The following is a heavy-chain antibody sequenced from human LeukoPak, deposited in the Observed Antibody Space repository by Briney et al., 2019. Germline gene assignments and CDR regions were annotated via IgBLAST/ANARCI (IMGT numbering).Heavy chain of an antibody. CDR3: ARAEAVAGTGLSS. CDR2: IYYSGST. J-gene: IGHJ4*02. CDR1: GGSISSYY. D-gene: IGHD6-19*01. V-gene: IGHV4-59*01. Sequence: SETLSLTCTVSGGSISSYYWSWIRQPPGKGLEWIGYIYYSGSTNYNPSLKSRVTISVDTSKNQFSLKLSSVTAADTAVYYCARAEAVAGTGLSSWGQGTLVTVSS.